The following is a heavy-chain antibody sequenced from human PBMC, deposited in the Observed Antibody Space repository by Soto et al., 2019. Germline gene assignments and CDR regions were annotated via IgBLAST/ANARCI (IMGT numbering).Heavy chain of an antibody. D-gene: IGHD2-2*01. Sequence: EVQLVESGGGLVKPGGSLRLSCAASGFTFSSYSMNWVRQAPGKGLEWVSSISSSSSYIYYADSVKGRFTISRDNAKNSLYLQMNSLRAEDTAVYYCARDFHCSSTSCLLAPVWGQGTLVTVSS. J-gene: IGHJ4*02. CDR2: ISSSSSYI. CDR1: GFTFSSYS. CDR3: ARDFHCSSTSCLLAPV. V-gene: IGHV3-21*01.